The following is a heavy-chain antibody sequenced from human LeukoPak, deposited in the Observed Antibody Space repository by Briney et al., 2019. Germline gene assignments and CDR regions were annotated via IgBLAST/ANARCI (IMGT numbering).Heavy chain of an antibody. J-gene: IGHJ3*02. CDR3: ARHRRYTGYDLFDI. D-gene: IGHD5-12*01. Sequence: SETLSLTCTVSGGSISSSSYYWGWIRQPPGNGLEWIGSFHYSGNSFYNPSLKSRVTTSADTSKKQLSLKLNSLTAADTAVYYCARHRRYTGYDLFDIWGQGTMVTVSS. CDR1: GGSISSSSYY. CDR2: FHYSGNS. V-gene: IGHV4-39*01.